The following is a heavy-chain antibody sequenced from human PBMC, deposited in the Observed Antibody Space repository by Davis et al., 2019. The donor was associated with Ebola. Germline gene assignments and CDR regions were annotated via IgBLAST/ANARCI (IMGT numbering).Heavy chain of an antibody. CDR3: AKDRGSCSGGSCYYFDY. CDR2: ISWTSGSI. CDR1: GFTFDDYA. J-gene: IGHJ4*02. Sequence: GGSLRLSCAASGFTFDDYAMHWVRQAPGKGLEWVSGISWTSGSIGYADSVKGRFTISRDNAKNSLYLQMNSLRAEDTALYYCAKDRGSCSGGSCYYFDYWGQGTLVTVSS. D-gene: IGHD2-15*01. V-gene: IGHV3-9*01.